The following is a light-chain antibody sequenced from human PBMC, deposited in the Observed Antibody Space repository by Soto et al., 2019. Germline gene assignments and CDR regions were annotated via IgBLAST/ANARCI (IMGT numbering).Light chain of an antibody. V-gene: IGKV1-39*01. CDR2: AAS. J-gene: IGKJ5*01. CDR3: QQSSTTPIT. Sequence: DIQMTQSPSSLSASVGDRVTITCRASQSINNYLNWYQQKPGKAPNLLSYAASTLQSGVPPRFSGSGPGTDFTLTISSVAPDDLATYYCQQSSTTPITFGQGTRLEIK. CDR1: QSINNY.